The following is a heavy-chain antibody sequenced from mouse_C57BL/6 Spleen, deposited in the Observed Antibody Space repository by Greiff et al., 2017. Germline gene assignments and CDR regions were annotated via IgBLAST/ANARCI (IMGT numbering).Heavy chain of an antibody. CDR2: INPNNGGT. CDR3: AIQKGYYYAMDY. V-gene: IGHV1-26*01. Sequence: EVQLQQSGPELVKPGASVKISCKASGYTFTDYYMNWVKQSHGKSLEWIGDINPNNGGTSYNQKFKGKATLTVDKSSSTAYMELRSLTSEDSAVYYCAIQKGYYYAMDYWGQGTSVTVSS. CDR1: GYTFTDYY. J-gene: IGHJ4*01.